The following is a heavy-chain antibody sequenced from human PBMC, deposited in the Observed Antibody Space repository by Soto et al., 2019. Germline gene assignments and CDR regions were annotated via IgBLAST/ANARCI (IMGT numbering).Heavy chain of an antibody. J-gene: IGHJ4*01. CDR3: AKELSVVFDS. D-gene: IGHD3-22*01. V-gene: IGHV3-23*01. CDR2: ITDAGNAT. Sequence: GGSLRISCAASGFTFSKYAMSWVRQATGKGLECVAAITDAGNATHYADTVKGRFTISRDNSNNTQYLQMNNLRSDDTAVYYCAKELSVVFDSWGQGVLVTVSS. CDR1: GFTFSKYA.